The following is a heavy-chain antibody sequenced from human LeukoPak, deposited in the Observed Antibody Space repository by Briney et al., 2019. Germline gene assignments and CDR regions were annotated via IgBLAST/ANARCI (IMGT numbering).Heavy chain of an antibody. Sequence: GRSLRLSCAASGFTFSSYGMHWVRQAPGKGLEWVAVIWYDGSNKYYADSVKGRFTISRDNAKNTLYLQMNSLRAEDTAVYYCARDVTMDGYNGALNHWGQGTLVTVSS. CDR1: GFTFSSYG. D-gene: IGHD5-24*01. V-gene: IGHV3-33*01. CDR2: IWYDGSNK. J-gene: IGHJ5*02. CDR3: ARDVTMDGYNGALNH.